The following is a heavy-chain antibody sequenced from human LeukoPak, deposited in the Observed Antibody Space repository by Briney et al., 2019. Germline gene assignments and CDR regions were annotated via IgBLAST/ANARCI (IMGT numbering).Heavy chain of an antibody. CDR1: GFTFSSYG. V-gene: IGHV3-23*01. CDR2: ISGSGGST. D-gene: IGHD1-26*01. CDR3: AKRPTHTDLLDVDY. Sequence: GGSLRLSCAASGFTFSSYGMSWVRQAGGKGLEWVSAISGSGGSTYYADSVKGRFTISRDNSKNTLYLQMNSLRAEDTAVYYCAKRPTHTDLLDVDYWGQGTLVTVSS. J-gene: IGHJ4*02.